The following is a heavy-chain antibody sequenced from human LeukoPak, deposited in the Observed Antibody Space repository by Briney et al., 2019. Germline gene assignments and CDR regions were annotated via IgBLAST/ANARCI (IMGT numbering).Heavy chain of an antibody. D-gene: IGHD3-3*01. V-gene: IGHV3-21*01. CDR2: ISSRSSYI. Sequence: PGGSLRLSCAASGLTLSSYGMNWVRQAPGKGLEWVSSISSRSSYIYYADSVKGRFTISRDNAKNSLDLQMNSLRVEDTAVYYCARDLRGEFGIVIMGGFDIWGQGTMVTVSS. CDR1: GLTLSSYG. J-gene: IGHJ3*02. CDR3: ARDLRGEFGIVIMGGFDI.